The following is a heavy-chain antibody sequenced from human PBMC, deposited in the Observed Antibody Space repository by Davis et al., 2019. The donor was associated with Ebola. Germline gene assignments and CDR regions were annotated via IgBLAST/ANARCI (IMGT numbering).Heavy chain of an antibody. CDR2: ISGSGSST. D-gene: IGHD6-19*01. J-gene: IGHJ4*02. CDR3: AKDLDVIAVAGLFDY. Sequence: PGGSLRLSCAASGFVFRNYVMSWVRQAPGKGLEWVSAISGSGSSTYYADSVKGRFTISRDNSKNTLNLQMNSLRVEDTAVYYCAKDLDVIAVAGLFDYWGLGTLVTVSS. V-gene: IGHV3-23*01. CDR1: GFVFRNYV.